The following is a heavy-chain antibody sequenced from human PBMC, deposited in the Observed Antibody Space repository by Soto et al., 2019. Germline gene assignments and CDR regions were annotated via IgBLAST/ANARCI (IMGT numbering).Heavy chain of an antibody. D-gene: IGHD2-21*01. CDR3: ARLAGEEAIAY. CDR2: IYYSGST. V-gene: IGHV4-31*03. Sequence: QVQLQESGPGLVKPSQTLSLTCTXXGGSITSGGYYXXXXRQHPGKGLEWIGYIYYSGSTYYNPSLKSRVTISIDTSKNQFSLKLSSVTAADTAVYYCARLAGEEAIAYWGQGTLVTVSS. CDR1: GGSITSGGYY. J-gene: IGHJ4*02.